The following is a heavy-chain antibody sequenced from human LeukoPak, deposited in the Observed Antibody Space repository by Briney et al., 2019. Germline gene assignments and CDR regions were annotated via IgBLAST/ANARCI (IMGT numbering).Heavy chain of an antibody. J-gene: IGHJ4*02. D-gene: IGHD3-10*01. CDR1: GGSFSGYY. Sequence: SETLSLTCAVYGGSFSGYYWSWIRQPAGKGLEWIGRIYTSGSTNYNPSLKSRVTISVDTSKNQFSLKLSSVTAADTAVYYCAREIGGSGSYYFFWGQGTLVTVSS. CDR2: IYTSGST. V-gene: IGHV4-4*07. CDR3: AREIGGSGSYYFF.